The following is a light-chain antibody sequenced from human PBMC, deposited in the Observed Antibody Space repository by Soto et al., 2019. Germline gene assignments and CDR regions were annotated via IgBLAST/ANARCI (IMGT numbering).Light chain of an antibody. CDR1: QTFSSY. J-gene: IGKJ3*01. Sequence: EIVLTQSPGNLSLSPGERATLSCRASQTFSSYLAWYQQKPGQAPRLLIYGASSRATGIPDRFSGSGSGTDFTLTISRLEPEDVAVYYCQQYGSSPPFTFGPGTKVDIK. V-gene: IGKV3-20*01. CDR2: GAS. CDR3: QQYGSSPPFT.